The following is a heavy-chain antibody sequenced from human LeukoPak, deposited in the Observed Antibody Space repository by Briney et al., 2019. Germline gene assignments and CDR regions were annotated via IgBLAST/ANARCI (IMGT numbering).Heavy chain of an antibody. D-gene: IGHD6-19*01. Sequence: GGSPRLSCAASGFTFKNYEMNWVRQAPGKGLEWVSYISSSGSPIYYADSVKGRFTISRDNAKNSLYLQMNSLRAEDTAVYYCARGPSVGSGWSPDYWGQGTLVTVSS. CDR3: ARGPSVGSGWSPDY. CDR2: ISSSGSPI. CDR1: GFTFKNYE. J-gene: IGHJ4*02. V-gene: IGHV3-48*03.